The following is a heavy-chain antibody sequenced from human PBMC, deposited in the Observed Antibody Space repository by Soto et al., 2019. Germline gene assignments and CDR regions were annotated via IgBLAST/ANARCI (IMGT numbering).Heavy chain of an antibody. D-gene: IGHD1-26*01. CDR2: IIPILGIA. J-gene: IGHJ4*02. V-gene: IGHV1-69*08. CDR3: ARDLGPKSQIFDY. Sequence: QVQLVQSGAEVKKPGSSVKVSCKASGGTFSSYTISWVRQAPGQGLEWMGRIIPILGIANYAQKFQGRVRITGENSRSTACMRLSSLSSEDTAWDYCARDLGPKSQIFDYWGRGTLVTVPS. CDR1: GGTFSSYT.